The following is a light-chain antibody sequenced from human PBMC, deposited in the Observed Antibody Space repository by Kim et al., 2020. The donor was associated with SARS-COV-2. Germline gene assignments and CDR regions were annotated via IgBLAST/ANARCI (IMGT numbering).Light chain of an antibody. J-gene: IGKJ2*01. Sequence: DIQMTQSPSSLSASVGDRVTITCRASQNIFSSLHWYQQKPGKAPKLLIHGASRLQSGVPSRFSGSESGTNFTLTINSLQPEDFATYFCHHSYYPPYSFRQVTKLDIK. CDR2: GAS. V-gene: IGKV1-39*01. CDR3: HHSYYPPYS. CDR1: QNIFSS.